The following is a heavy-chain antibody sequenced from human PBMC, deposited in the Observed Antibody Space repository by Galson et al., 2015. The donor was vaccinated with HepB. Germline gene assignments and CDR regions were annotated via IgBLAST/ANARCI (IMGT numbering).Heavy chain of an antibody. J-gene: IGHJ4*02. CDR1: GFTFSDHY. CDR3: ARLSHYGSGTYQYFDY. Sequence: SLRLSCAASGFTFSDHYIDWVRQAPGQGLEWVGRARNKAYTYITQYAASVKDRFSISRDDSKNSVYLQMNSLKTEDTAVYYCARLSHYGSGTYQYFDYWGQGTLVTVSS. CDR2: ARNKAYTYIT. D-gene: IGHD3-10*01. V-gene: IGHV3-72*01.